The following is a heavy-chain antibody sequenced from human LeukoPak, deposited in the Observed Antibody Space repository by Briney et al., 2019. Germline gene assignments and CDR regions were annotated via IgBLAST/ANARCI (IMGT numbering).Heavy chain of an antibody. CDR3: ARALYYDFWSGYGNAFDI. CDR2: IYTSGST. CDR1: GGSISSGSYY. J-gene: IGHJ3*02. Sequence: SQTLSLTCTVSGGSISSGSYYWSWIRQPAGKGLEWIGRIYTSGSTNYNPSLKSRVTISVDTSKNQFSLQLSSVTAADTAVYYCARALYYDFWSGYGNAFDIWGQGTMVTVSS. D-gene: IGHD3-3*01. V-gene: IGHV4-61*02.